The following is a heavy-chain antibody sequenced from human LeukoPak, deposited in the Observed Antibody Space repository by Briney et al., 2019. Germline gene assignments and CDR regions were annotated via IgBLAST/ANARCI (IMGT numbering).Heavy chain of an antibody. CDR2: ISGSGGST. CDR3: AKEGYCSSTSCYIHYHGMDV. D-gene: IGHD2-2*02. Sequence: GGSLRLSCAASGFTFSSYAMSWVRQAPGKGLEWVSAISGSGGSTYYADSVKGRFTISRDNSKNTLYLQMNSLRAEDTAVYYCAKEGYCSSTSCYIHYHGMDVWGKGTTVTVSS. J-gene: IGHJ6*04. V-gene: IGHV3-23*01. CDR1: GFTFSSYA.